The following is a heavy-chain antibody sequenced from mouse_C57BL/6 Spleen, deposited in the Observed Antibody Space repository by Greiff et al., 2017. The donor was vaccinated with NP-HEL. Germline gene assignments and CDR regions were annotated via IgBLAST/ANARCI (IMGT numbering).Heavy chain of an antibody. Sequence: QVQLKQSGAELARPGASVKLSCKASGYTFTSYGISWVKQRTGQGLEWIGEIYPRRGNTYYNEKFKGKATLPAYKSSSTAYSELRSLTSENSSVYCCASVYYYGSGDYWGQGTTLTVSS. J-gene: IGHJ2*01. V-gene: IGHV1-81*01. CDR1: GYTFTSYG. D-gene: IGHD1-1*01. CDR2: IYPRRGNT. CDR3: ASVYYYGSGDY.